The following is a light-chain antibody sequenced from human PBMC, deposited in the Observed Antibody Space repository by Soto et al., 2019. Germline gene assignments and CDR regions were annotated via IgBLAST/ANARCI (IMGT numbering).Light chain of an antibody. CDR1: QSVSSSY. V-gene: IGKV3-20*01. CDR2: GAS. CDR3: QQGST. J-gene: IGKJ2*01. Sequence: EIVLTPSPGTLSLSPGERATLSCRASQSVSSSYLAWYQQKPGQAPRLLIYGASSRATGIPDRFSGSGSGTDFTLTISRLEPEDFAVYYCQQGSTFGQGTKLEIK.